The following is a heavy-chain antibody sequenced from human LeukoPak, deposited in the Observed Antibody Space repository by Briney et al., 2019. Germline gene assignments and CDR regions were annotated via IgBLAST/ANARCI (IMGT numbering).Heavy chain of an antibody. CDR3: ARSPSRYCTNGVCPSGFDP. J-gene: IGHJ5*02. V-gene: IGHV1-69*05. CDR2: IIPIFGTA. CDR1: GGTFSSYA. Sequence: ASVKVSCKASGGTFSSYAISRVRQAPGQGLEWMGGIIPIFGTANYAQKFQGRVTITTDESTSTAYMELSSLRSEDTAVYYCARSPSRYCTNGVCPSGFDPWGQGTLVTVSS. D-gene: IGHD2-8*01.